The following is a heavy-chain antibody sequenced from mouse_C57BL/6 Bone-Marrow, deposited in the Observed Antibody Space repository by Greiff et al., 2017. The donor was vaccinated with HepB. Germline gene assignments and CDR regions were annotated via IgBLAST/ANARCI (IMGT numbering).Heavy chain of an antibody. CDR2: IHPNSGST. J-gene: IGHJ4*01. V-gene: IGHV1-64*01. CDR3: ARFYFYAMDY. CDR1: GYTFTSYW. D-gene: IGHD2-1*01. Sequence: VQLQQPGAELVKPGASVKLSCKASGYTFTSYWMHWVKQRPGQGLEWIGMIHPNSGSTNYNEKFKSKATLTVDKSSSTAYTQLSSLTSEDSAVYYCARFYFYAMDYWGQGTSVTVSS.